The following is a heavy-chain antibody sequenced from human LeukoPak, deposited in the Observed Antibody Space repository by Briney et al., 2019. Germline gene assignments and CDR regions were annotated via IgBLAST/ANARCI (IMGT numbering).Heavy chain of an antibody. D-gene: IGHD7-27*01. Sequence: SETLSLTCAVSGYSISSGYYWGWIRQPPGKGLEWIGSIYHSGSTYYNPSLKSRVTISIDTSKNQFSLKLSSVTAADTAVYYCARVWNRGWLDPWGQGTLVTVSS. CDR3: ARVWNRGWLDP. CDR2: IYHSGST. V-gene: IGHV4-38-2*01. J-gene: IGHJ5*02. CDR1: GYSISSGYY.